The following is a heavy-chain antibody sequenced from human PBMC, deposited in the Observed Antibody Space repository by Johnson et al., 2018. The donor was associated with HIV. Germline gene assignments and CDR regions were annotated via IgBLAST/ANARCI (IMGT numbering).Heavy chain of an antibody. D-gene: IGHD4-17*01. J-gene: IGHJ3*02. CDR3: ATLTVRSRAFDI. V-gene: IGHV3-9*01. CDR1: GFTFDDYA. CDR2: ISWNSGSI. Sequence: QLVESGGGLVQPGRSLRLSCAASGFTFDDYAMHWVRQAPGKGLEWVSGISWNSGSIGYADSVKGRFTISRDNAKTSLYLQLNGLRAEDTALYYCATLTVRSRAFDIWGQGTLVTVSS.